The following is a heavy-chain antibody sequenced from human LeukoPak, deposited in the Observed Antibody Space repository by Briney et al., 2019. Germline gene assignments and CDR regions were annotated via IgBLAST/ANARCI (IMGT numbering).Heavy chain of an antibody. CDR1: GYIFTGYY. V-gene: IGHV1-2*02. Sequence: ASVKVSCKASGYIFTGYYLNWVRQAPGQGLEWMGWINPNSGATDYAQKFQGRVTVTRDTSISTAYMELTGLTSDDTAVYYCAKESNYDPLTGSCRGFHYDMDVWGQGTTVTVSS. J-gene: IGHJ6*02. CDR2: INPNSGAT. CDR3: AKESNYDPLTGSCRGFHYDMDV. D-gene: IGHD3-9*01.